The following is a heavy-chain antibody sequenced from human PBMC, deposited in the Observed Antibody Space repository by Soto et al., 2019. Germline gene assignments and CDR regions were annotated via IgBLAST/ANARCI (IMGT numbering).Heavy chain of an antibody. Sequence: QITLKESGPTLVKPTQTLTLTCTFSGFSLNTDGVGVAWIRQPPGKALEWLAVIYWDDDKRYSPSLKTRLTITKDTSKNHVVLTMTNMDPVDTATYYCAHGRDVYNKGAFDYWGQGTLVTVSS. CDR2: IYWDDDK. CDR3: AHGRDVYNKGAFDY. D-gene: IGHD4-4*01. CDR1: GFSLNTDGVG. V-gene: IGHV2-5*02. J-gene: IGHJ4*02.